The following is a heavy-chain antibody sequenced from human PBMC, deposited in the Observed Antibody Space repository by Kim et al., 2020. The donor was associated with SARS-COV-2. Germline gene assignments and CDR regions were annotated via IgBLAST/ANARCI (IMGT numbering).Heavy chain of an antibody. J-gene: IGHJ4*02. CDR2: IYYSGST. D-gene: IGHD3-22*01. V-gene: IGHV4-59*13. CDR3: ARESHDSSGRPIDY. CDR1: GGSISSYY. Sequence: SETLSLTCTVSGGSISSYYWSWIRQPPGKGLEWIGYIYYSGSTNYNPSLKSRVTISVDTSKNQFSLKLSSVTAADTAVYYCARESHDSSGRPIDYWGQGTLVTVSS.